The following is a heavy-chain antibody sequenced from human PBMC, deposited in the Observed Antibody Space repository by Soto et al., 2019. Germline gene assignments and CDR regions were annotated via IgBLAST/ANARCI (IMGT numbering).Heavy chain of an antibody. CDR1: GYSISRGYY. D-gene: IGHD3-16*01. Sequence: NPSETLSLTCAVSGYSISRGYYWGWVRQPPGKGLEWIGSIYHSGGAYYNPSLKSRVTISVDKSKNQFSLRLTSVTAADTAVYYCARGPRRGVTITFDYYYGMDVWGQGTTVPVSS. J-gene: IGHJ6*02. CDR3: ARGPRRGVTITFDYYYGMDV. CDR2: IYHSGGA. V-gene: IGHV4-38-2*01.